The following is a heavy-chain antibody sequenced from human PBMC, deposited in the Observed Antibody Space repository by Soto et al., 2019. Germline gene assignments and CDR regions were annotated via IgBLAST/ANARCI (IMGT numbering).Heavy chain of an antibody. CDR3: ARGETHYGMDV. V-gene: IGHV2-5*02. Sequence: SGPTLVNPRPALTLTCTFSGFSLSTSGVGVGWIRQPPGKALEWLALIYWDDDKRYSPSLRSRLTITKDTSKNQVVLTMANMDPVDTATYYCARGETHYGMDVWGQGTTVTVSS. CDR2: IYWDDDK. J-gene: IGHJ6*02. D-gene: IGHD6-25*01. CDR1: GFSLSTSGVG.